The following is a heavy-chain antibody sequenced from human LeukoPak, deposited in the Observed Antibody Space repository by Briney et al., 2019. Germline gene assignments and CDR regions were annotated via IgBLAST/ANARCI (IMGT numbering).Heavy chain of an antibody. J-gene: IGHJ3*02. CDR1: GYTFTSYG. D-gene: IGHD6-13*01. Sequence: VASVKVSCKASGYTFTSYGISWVRQAPGQGLEWMGWISAYNGNTNYAQKLQGRVTMTTDTSTSTAYMELRSLRSDDTAVYYCATPSGGSRWNDAFDIWGQGTMVIVSS. CDR2: ISAYNGNT. V-gene: IGHV1-18*01. CDR3: ATPSGGSRWNDAFDI.